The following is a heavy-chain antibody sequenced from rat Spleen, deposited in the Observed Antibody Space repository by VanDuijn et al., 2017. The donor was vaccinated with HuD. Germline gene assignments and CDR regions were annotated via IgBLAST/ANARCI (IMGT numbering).Heavy chain of an antibody. CDR3: TRHYGGYSEYVMDA. CDR2: ISYDGGST. V-gene: IGHV5-22*01. D-gene: IGHD1-11*01. J-gene: IGHJ4*01. Sequence: EVQLVESGGGLLQPGRSMKLSCAASGFIFSNYGMAWVRQAPKKGLEWVAYISYDGGSTYYRDSVKGRFTISRDNSKSTLYLQMDSLRSEDTATYYCTRHYGGYSEYVMDAWGQGASVTVSS. CDR1: GFIFSNYG.